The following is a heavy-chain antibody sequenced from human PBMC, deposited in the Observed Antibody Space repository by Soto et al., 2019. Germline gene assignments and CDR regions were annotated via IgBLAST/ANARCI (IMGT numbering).Heavy chain of an antibody. CDR1: GGTFSSYA. J-gene: IGHJ6*02. CDR3: ARGGSSSWGRAYYYGMDV. Sequence: QVQLVQSGAEVQKPGSSVKVSCKASGGTFSSYAISWVRQAPGQGLEWMGGIIPIFGTANYAQKFQGRVTITADESTSTAYMELSSLRSEDTAVYYCARGGSSSWGRAYYYGMDVWGQGTTVTVSS. V-gene: IGHV1-69*01. D-gene: IGHD6-13*01. CDR2: IIPIFGTA.